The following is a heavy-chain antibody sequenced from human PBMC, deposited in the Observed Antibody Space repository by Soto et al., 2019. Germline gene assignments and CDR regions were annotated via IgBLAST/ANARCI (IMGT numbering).Heavy chain of an antibody. CDR1: GFTFSNYN. V-gene: IGHV3-21*01. Sequence: EVQLVESGGGLVKPGGSLRLSCAASGFTFSNYNMNWVRQAPGKGLGWVSSISSSSSYIYYADSVKGRFTISRDNAKNSLYLQMNSLRAEDTAVYYCARGSAEAGTAAIDHWGQGTLVTVSS. CDR2: ISSSSSYI. CDR3: ARGSAEAGTAAIDH. D-gene: IGHD6-19*01. J-gene: IGHJ4*02.